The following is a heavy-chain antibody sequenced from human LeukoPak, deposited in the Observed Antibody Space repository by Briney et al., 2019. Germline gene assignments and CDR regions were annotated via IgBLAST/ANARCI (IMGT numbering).Heavy chain of an antibody. CDR3: ARDRRDGYNFRFRWFDP. D-gene: IGHD5-24*01. CDR1: GGSISSYS. CDR2: IYNSGNT. V-gene: IGHV4-59*01. Sequence: PSETLSLTCSVSGGSISSYSWSWIRQPPGKGLEWIGYIYNSGNTNYNPSLKSRVTISVDTSNNQFSLRLSSVTAADTAVYYCARDRRDGYNFRFRWFDPWGQGTLVTVSS. J-gene: IGHJ5*02.